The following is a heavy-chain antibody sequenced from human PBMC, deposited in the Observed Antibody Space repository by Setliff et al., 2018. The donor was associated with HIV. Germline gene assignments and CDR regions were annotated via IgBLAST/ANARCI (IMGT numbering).Heavy chain of an antibody. D-gene: IGHD5-18*01. Sequence: GGSLRLSCAASGFTFSSYSMNWVRQAPGKGLEWVSAIGTGGDTYYVDSAKGRFIISRDNSQNTLYLQMNSLRADDTAIYYCAKGFRPVDTALVSGPTYWGQGIRVTVSS. J-gene: IGHJ4*02. CDR1: GFTFSSYS. CDR2: IGTGGDT. V-gene: IGHV3-23*01. CDR3: AKGFRPVDTALVSGPTY.